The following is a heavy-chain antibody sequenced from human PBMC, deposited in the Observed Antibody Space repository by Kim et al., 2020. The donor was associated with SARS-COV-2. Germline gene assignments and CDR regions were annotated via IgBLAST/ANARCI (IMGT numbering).Heavy chain of an antibody. J-gene: IGHJ6*02. CDR1: GYTFTGYY. Sequence: ASVKVSCKASGYTFTGYYMHWVRQAPGQGLEWMGRINPNSGGTNYAQKFQGRVTMTRDTSISTAYMELSRLRSDDTAVYYCARDGSGWYNDYYYYGMDVWGQGTTVTVSS. D-gene: IGHD6-19*01. CDR3: ARDGSGWYNDYYYYGMDV. CDR2: INPNSGGT. V-gene: IGHV1-2*06.